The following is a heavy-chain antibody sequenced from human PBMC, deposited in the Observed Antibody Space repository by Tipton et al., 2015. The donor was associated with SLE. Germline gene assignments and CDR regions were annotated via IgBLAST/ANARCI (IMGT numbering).Heavy chain of an antibody. J-gene: IGHJ2*01. V-gene: IGHV4-4*08. CDR1: DGSISYHY. CDR3: ARRAVTGDWYFDL. Sequence: TLSLTCTVADGSISYHYWTWIRQPPGKGLEWIGHLYTDGRTKYNPSLKSRVTIPVHTPKNQFSLNLSSVTAADTAVYYCARRAVTGDWYFDLWGRGTLVTVSS. CDR2: LYTDGRT. D-gene: IGHD2-21*02.